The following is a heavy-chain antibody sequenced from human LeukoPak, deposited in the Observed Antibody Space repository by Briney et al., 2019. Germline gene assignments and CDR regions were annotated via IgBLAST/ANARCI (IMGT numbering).Heavy chain of an antibody. D-gene: IGHD3-9*01. Sequence: KPSETLSLTCTVSGGSISSSSYYWSWIRQPPGKGLEWIGYIYYSGSTNYNPSLKSRVTISVDTSKNQFSLKLSSVTAADTAVYYCARLEGGGYFDRPFDCWGQGTLVTVSS. CDR1: GGSISSSSYY. CDR3: ARLEGGGYFDRPFDC. CDR2: IYYSGST. V-gene: IGHV4-61*05. J-gene: IGHJ4*02.